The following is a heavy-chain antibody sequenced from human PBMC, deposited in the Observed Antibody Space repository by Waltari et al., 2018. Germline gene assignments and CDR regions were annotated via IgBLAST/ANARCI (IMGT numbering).Heavy chain of an antibody. J-gene: IGHJ4*02. CDR1: GGSFSGSY. D-gene: IGHD3-10*01. CDR3: ARGPSTYYYGSGIVY. CDR2: IDHSGST. Sequence: QVPLQQWGAGLLKPSETLSLTCSVYGGSFSGSYWSWSRQPPGKGLEWIGEIDHSGSTNYTPSLKGRVTISVDTSKNQFSLKLSSVTAADTAVYYCARGPSTYYYGSGIVYWGQGTLVTVSS. V-gene: IGHV4-34*01.